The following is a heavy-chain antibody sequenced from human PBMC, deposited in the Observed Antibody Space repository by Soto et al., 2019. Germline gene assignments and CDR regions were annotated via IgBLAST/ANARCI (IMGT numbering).Heavy chain of an antibody. CDR3: AKDDRAADYFDY. CDR2: ISGSGGST. V-gene: IGHV3-23*01. D-gene: IGHD6-13*01. J-gene: IGHJ4*02. Sequence: GGSLRLSCAAPGFTFSSYAMSWVRQAPGKGLEWVSAISGSGGSTYYADSVKGRFTISRDNSKNTLYLQMNSLRAEDTAVYYCAKDDRAADYFDYWGQGTLVTVSS. CDR1: GFTFSSYA.